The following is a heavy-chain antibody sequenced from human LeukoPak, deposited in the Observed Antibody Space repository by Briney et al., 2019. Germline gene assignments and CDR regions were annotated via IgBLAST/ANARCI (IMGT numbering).Heavy chain of an antibody. J-gene: IGHJ3*01. Sequence: ASVKVSCKASGYTFTGHYMHWVRQAPGQGLEWMGWINPNSGATRFAEKFQGRVTITRDTSITTAYMEMNRLRSDDTAMYYCSRGRRLVVVLATGQDAFDFRGQGTVVSVSS. CDR1: GYTFTGHY. D-gene: IGHD3-22*01. V-gene: IGHV1-2*02. CDR2: INPNSGAT. CDR3: SRGRRLVVVLATGQDAFDF.